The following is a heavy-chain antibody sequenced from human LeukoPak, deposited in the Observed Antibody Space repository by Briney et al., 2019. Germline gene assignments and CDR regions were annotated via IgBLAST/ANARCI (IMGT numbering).Heavy chain of an antibody. V-gene: IGHV3-7*01. J-gene: IGHJ1*01. CDR2: MREDGSDE. CDR1: DFSFSDST. Sequence: GGSLRLSCAVFDFSFSDSTMSWVRQAAGKGLEWVAKMREDGSDEKYVDSVRGRFTISRDNAKNSLYPQMNSLRPEDTAVYFCVVGGAGGGYFPNWGQGSLVIVSS. CDR3: VVGGAGGGYFPN. D-gene: IGHD3-16*01.